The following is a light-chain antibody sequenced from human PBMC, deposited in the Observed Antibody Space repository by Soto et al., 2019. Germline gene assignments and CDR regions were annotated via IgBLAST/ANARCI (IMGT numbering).Light chain of an antibody. V-gene: IGKV3-20*01. CDR2: GAS. J-gene: IGKJ2*01. CDR1: QNVPSIY. CDR3: QQYVTSHT. Sequence: EIVLTQSPGSLSLSPGERATLSCRASQNVPSIYLAWYQQKPGQAPRLLIYGASSRATGIPDRFVGSGSGTDFTLTISRLDAEDFAVYYCQQYVTSHTFGQGTKVEI.